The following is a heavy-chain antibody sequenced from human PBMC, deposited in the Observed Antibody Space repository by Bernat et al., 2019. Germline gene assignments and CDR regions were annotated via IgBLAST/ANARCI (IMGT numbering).Heavy chain of an antibody. V-gene: IGHV1-2*04. D-gene: IGHD3-3*01. CDR3: ARGVYDFWSGYYHNWFDP. J-gene: IGHJ5*02. CDR2: INPNSGGT. Sequence: QVQLVQSGAEVKKPGASVKVSCKASGYTFTGYYMHWVRQAPGQGLEWMGWINPNSGGTNYAQKFQGWVTMTRDTAISTAYMELSRLRSDDTAGYYCARGVYDFWSGYYHNWFDPWGQGTLVTVSS. CDR1: GYTFTGYY.